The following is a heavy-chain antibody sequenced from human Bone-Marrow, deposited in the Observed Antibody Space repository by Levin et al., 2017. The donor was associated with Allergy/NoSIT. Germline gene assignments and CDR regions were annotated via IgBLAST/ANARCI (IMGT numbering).Heavy chain of an antibody. CDR2: FYLGGNT. Sequence: PSQTLSLTCTLSGAAISTSASYWGWVRQPPAKGLEWIGSFYLGGNTYYNPSLRSRATISVDTASNRFYLSLTSMTAADSGIYFCARHPEGDDRPGGHWFDTWGQGSLVTVSS. CDR1: GAAISTSASY. D-gene: IGHD3-16*01. J-gene: IGHJ5*02. V-gene: IGHV4-39*01. CDR3: ARHPEGDDRPGGHWFDT.